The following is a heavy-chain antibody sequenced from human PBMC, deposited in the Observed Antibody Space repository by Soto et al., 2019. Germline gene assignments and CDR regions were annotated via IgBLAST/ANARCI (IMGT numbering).Heavy chain of an antibody. D-gene: IGHD2-21*02. V-gene: IGHV1-8*01. CDR1: GYTFTSYD. Sequence: QVQLVQSGAEVKKPGASVKVSCKASGYTFTSYDINWVRQATGQGLEWMGWMNPNSGNTGYAQKFQGRVTMTRNTSISTAYRELSSLRSEDTAVYYCARGPDCGGDCYPAYWYFDRGGRGTLVTVSS. J-gene: IGHJ2*01. CDR2: MNPNSGNT. CDR3: ARGPDCGGDCYPAYWYFDR.